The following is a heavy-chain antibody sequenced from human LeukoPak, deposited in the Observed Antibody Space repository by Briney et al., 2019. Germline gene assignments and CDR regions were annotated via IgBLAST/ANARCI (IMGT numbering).Heavy chain of an antibody. CDR3: ARDQSPSWGSGSYCSLDY. V-gene: IGHV1-2*02. CDR1: GYTFTGYY. Sequence: ASVKVSCKASGYTFTGYYMHWVRQAPGQGLEWMGWINPNSGGTNYAQKFQGRVTMTRDTSISTAYMELSSLRSEDTAVYYCARDQSPSWGSGSYCSLDYWGQGTLVTVSS. CDR2: INPNSGGT. J-gene: IGHJ4*02. D-gene: IGHD3-10*01.